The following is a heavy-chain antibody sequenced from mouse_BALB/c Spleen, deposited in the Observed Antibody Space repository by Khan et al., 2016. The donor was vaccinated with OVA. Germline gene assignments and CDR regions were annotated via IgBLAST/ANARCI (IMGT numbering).Heavy chain of an antibody. Sequence: QVQLQQSGPVLVKPGASVKMSCKAPGYTFTDYIINWVRQRTGQGLEWIGQIYPGSGSTYYNEKFKGKATLTADKSSNTAYMQLRSLTSEDSAVYFCARSGYGSLGYWGQDTTLTVSS. J-gene: IGHJ2*01. V-gene: IGHV1-77*01. D-gene: IGHD1-1*01. CDR3: ARSGYGSLGY. CDR1: GYTFTDYI. CDR2: IYPGSGST.